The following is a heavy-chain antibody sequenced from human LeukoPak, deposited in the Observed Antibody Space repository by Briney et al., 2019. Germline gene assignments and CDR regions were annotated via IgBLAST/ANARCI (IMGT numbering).Heavy chain of an antibody. D-gene: IGHD1-26*01. Sequence: SETLSLTCTVSGGSISSSSYYWGWIRQPPGKGLEWIGSIYYSGSTYYNPSLKSRVTISVDTSKNQFSLKLSSVTAADTAVYYCARGVFMGRKFDYWGQGTLVTVSS. V-gene: IGHV4-39*01. CDR1: GGSISSSSYY. CDR3: ARGVFMGRKFDY. CDR2: IYYSGST. J-gene: IGHJ4*02.